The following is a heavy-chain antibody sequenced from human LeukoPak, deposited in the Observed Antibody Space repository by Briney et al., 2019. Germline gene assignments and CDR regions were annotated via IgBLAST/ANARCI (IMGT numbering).Heavy chain of an antibody. J-gene: IGHJ3*02. Sequence: GGSLRLSCAASGFTFSSYEMNWVRQAPGKGLEWVSYISGSGSTIYYADSVKGRFTISRDNAKNPLSLQMNSLRAEDTAVYYCASYVMATTIDIWGQGTMVTVSS. V-gene: IGHV3-48*03. CDR1: GFTFSSYE. D-gene: IGHD5-24*01. CDR3: ASYVMATTIDI. CDR2: ISGSGSTI.